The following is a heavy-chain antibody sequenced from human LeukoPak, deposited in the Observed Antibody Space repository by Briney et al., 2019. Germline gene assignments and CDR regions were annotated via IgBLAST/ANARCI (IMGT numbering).Heavy chain of an antibody. J-gene: IGHJ2*01. D-gene: IGHD3-10*01. V-gene: IGHV4-61*02. CDR3: AKRGGCWYFDL. Sequence: SETLSLTCTVSGGSISSGSYYWSWIRQPAGKGLEWIGRIYTSGSTNYNSSFKSRVTISVDTSKNQFSLKLSSVTAADTAVYYCAKRGGCWYFDLWGRGTLVTVSS. CDR2: IYTSGST. CDR1: GGSISSGSYY.